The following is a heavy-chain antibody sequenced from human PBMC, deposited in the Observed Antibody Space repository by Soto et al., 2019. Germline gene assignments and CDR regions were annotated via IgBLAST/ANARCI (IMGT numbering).Heavy chain of an antibody. D-gene: IGHD6-13*01. CDR1: GGSFSGYY. CDR3: ARVAGIAAAGIFHYYYYMDV. CDR2: INHSGST. V-gene: IGHV4-34*01. J-gene: IGHJ6*03. Sequence: SETLSLTCAVYGGSFSGYYWSWIRQPPGKGLEWIGEINHSGSTNYNPSLKSRVTISVDTSKNQFSLKLSSVTAADTAVYYCARVAGIAAAGIFHYYYYMDVWGKGTTVTVSS.